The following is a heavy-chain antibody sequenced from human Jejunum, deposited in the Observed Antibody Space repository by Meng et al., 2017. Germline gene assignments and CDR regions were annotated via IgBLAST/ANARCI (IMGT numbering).Heavy chain of an antibody. CDR1: GGSFSGYY. V-gene: IGHV4-34*01. J-gene: IGHJ4*02. CDR2: INHSGST. Sequence: QLQQWGAGLLKPSETLSLTCAVYGGSFSGYYWTWVRQAPGKGLEWIGEINHSGSTNYNPSFQSRVTILVDKSKNQFSLKLTSVTAADTAVYYCASGQLVMGFDSWGQGTLVTVSS. D-gene: IGHD6-6*01. CDR3: ASGQLVMGFDS.